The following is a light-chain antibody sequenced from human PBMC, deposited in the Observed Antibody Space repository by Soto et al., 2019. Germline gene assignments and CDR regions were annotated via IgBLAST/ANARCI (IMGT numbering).Light chain of an antibody. CDR3: QQLRSYPST. V-gene: IGKV1-9*01. CDR1: QDISSY. J-gene: IGKJ4*01. CDR2: AAS. Sequence: DIQMTQSPSTLSASVGDRVTITCRASQDISSYLAWYQQKPGKAPTLLIYAASTLQSGVPSRFSGNGFGTDFTLTISSLQAEDFASYYCQQLRSYPSTFGGGTKVDI.